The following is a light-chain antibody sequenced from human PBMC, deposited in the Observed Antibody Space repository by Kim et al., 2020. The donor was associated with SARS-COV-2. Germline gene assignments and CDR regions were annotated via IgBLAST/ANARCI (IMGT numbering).Light chain of an antibody. CDR2: AAS. CDR1: QGISNY. Sequence: DIQMTQSPSSLSASVGDRVTITCRASQGISNYLAWYQQKPGKVPKLLIYAASTLQSGVPSRFSGSGSGTDFTLTISSLQPEDVATYYCQKYNSAITFGQGNRLEIK. V-gene: IGKV1-27*01. CDR3: QKYNSAIT. J-gene: IGKJ5*01.